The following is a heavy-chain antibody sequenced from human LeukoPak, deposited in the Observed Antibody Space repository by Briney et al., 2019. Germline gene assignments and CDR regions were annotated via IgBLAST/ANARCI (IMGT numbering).Heavy chain of an antibody. CDR2: INPNSGGT. J-gene: IGHJ4*02. CDR3: ARASFGSSWFDY. Sequence: GASVKVSCKASGYTFTGYYMHWVRQAPGQGLEWMGWINPNSGGTNYAQKFQGRVTMTRDTSITTAYMELSSLRSDDTAVYYCARASFGSSWFDYWGQGTLVTVSS. CDR1: GYTFTGYY. V-gene: IGHV1-2*02. D-gene: IGHD2-15*01.